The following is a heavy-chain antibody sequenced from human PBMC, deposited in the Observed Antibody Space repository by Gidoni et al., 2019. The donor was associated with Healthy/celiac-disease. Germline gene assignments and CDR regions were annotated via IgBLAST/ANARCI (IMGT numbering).Heavy chain of an antibody. CDR1: GYSISSGYY. CDR2: IYHSGST. J-gene: IGHJ4*02. Sequence: QVQLQESGPGLVKPSETLSLTCPVSGYSISSGYYWRWIRQPPGKGLEWIGSIYHSGSTYYNPSLKSRVTISVDTSKNQFSLKLSSVTAADTAVYYCARDTTGFATGSDYWGQGTLVTVSS. D-gene: IGHD2-15*01. CDR3: ARDTTGFATGSDY. V-gene: IGHV4-38-2*02.